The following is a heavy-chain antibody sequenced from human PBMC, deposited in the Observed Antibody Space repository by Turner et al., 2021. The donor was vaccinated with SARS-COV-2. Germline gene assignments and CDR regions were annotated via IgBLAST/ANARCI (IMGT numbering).Heavy chain of an antibody. V-gene: IGHV3-11*06. J-gene: IGHJ6*02. D-gene: IGHD2-21*01. CDR1: GFTFSDYF. CDR2: ISSSTMYT. Sequence: QVQLVESGGGLVKPGGSLRLSCAASGFTFSDYFMSWIRQAPGKGLEWVSYISSSTMYTNYADSVKGRFTISRDNAKNSLYLQMNSLRAEDTAVYYCARPKFPYYYYGMDVWGQGTTVTVSS. CDR3: ARPKFPYYYYGMDV.